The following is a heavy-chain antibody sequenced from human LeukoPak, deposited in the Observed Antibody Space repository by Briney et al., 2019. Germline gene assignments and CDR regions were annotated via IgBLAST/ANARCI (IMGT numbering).Heavy chain of an antibody. D-gene: IGHD3-3*01. Sequence: GGSLRLSCAASGFTFSSYWMNWVRQAPGKGLEWVAKIKQDGSEKYYVDSVKGRVTISRDNAKNSLYLQMNSLRAEDTAVYYCARTGWAYYDFWSGYYGDAFDIWGQGTMVTVSS. V-gene: IGHV3-7*01. CDR1: GFTFSSYW. J-gene: IGHJ3*02. CDR2: IKQDGSEK. CDR3: ARTGWAYYDFWSGYYGDAFDI.